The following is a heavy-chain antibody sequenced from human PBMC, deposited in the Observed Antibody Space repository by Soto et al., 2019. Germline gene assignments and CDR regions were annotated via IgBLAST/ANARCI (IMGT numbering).Heavy chain of an antibody. CDR3: ARGGVVLGLYYYGMDV. Sequence: SETLSLTCAVSGGSISSSNWWSWVRQPPGTGLEWIGEIYHSGSTNYNPSLKSRVTISVDKSKNQFSLKLSSVTAADTAVYYCARGGVVLGLYYYGMDVWGQGTTVTVSS. V-gene: IGHV4-4*02. CDR1: GGSISSSNW. CDR2: IYHSGST. J-gene: IGHJ6*02. D-gene: IGHD2-15*01.